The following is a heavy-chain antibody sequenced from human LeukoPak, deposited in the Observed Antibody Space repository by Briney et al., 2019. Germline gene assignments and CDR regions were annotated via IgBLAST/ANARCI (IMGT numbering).Heavy chain of an antibody. CDR2: IYPGDSDT. CDR1: GYSFTSYW. Sequence: VESLKISRNGSGYSFTSYWIGWVRQMPGKGLELVGIIYPGDSDTRYSPSFQGQVTISADNSISTAYPWWSTLKALRTGMYFSARHRSASWYSSGWYLDYWGQGTLVTVSS. D-gene: IGHD6-19*01. J-gene: IGHJ4*02. V-gene: IGHV5-51*01. CDR3: ARHRSASWYSSGWYLDY.